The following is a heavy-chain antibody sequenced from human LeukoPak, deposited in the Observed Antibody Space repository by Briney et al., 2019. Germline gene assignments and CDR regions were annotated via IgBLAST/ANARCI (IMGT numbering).Heavy chain of an antibody. CDR2: IHPNSGGT. Sequence: ASVKVSCKASGYTFTGYYLHWVRQAPGQGLEWMGWIHPNSGGTNYAQKFQGRVTMTRDTSISTAYLDLSRLRSDDTAVYYCASGVSGGQYYYDSSGPLDAFDIWGQGTMVTVSS. CDR1: GYTFTGYY. D-gene: IGHD3-22*01. J-gene: IGHJ3*02. V-gene: IGHV1-2*02. CDR3: ASGVSGGQYYYDSSGPLDAFDI.